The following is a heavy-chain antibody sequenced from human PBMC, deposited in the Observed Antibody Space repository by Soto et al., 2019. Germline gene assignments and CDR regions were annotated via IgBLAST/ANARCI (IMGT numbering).Heavy chain of an antibody. CDR3: ARVRGGGSEYFFDY. CDR2: INPSGGTT. J-gene: IGHJ4*02. V-gene: IGHV1-46*01. CDR1: GYAFTRYN. Sequence: ASVKVSCKASGYAFTRYNVHWVRQAPGQGLEWMAIINPSGGTTYYVQKFEGRVTLTTDTSTSTVYMELSSLRSDDTAVYYCARVRGGGSEYFFDYWGQGTLVTVSS. D-gene: IGHD2-15*01.